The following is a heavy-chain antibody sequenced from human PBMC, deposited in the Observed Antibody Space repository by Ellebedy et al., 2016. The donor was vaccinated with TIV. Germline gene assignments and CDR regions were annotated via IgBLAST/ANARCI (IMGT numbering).Heavy chain of an antibody. V-gene: IGHV4-34*01. CDR2: INHSGST. CDR1: GGSFSGYY. J-gene: IGHJ4*02. Sequence: MPSETLSLTCAVYGGSFSGYYWSWIRQPPGKGLEWIREINHSGSTNYNPSLKSRVTISVDTSKNQFSLKLSSVTAADTAVYYCARHSGNGWSRFVYWGQGALVTVSS. CDR3: ARHSGNGWSRFVY. D-gene: IGHD6-19*01.